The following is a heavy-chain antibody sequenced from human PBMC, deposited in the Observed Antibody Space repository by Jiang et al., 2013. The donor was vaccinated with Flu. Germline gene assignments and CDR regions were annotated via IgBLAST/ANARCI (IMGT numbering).Heavy chain of an antibody. J-gene: IGHJ4*02. D-gene: IGHD6-19*01. Sequence: LLKPSETLSLTCTVSGGSISTTSYYWGWIRQSPGKGLEWIGSIYYRGSTNYNPSLKSRVTISVDTSKNQFSLKLTSLTAADTSVYYCARIFNSGCKFDYWGQGALVTVSS. CDR3: ARIFNSGCKFDY. CDR2: IYYRGST. CDR1: GGSISTTSYY. V-gene: IGHV4-39*01.